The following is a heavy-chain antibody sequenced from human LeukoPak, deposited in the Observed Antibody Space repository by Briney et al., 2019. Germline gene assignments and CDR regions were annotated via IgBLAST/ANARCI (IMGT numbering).Heavy chain of an antibody. D-gene: IGHD5-24*01. Sequence: ASVKVSCKASGYSFTTYGITWVRQAPGQGLEWMGWISAYNGNTNYAQKLPGRVTMTTDTSTSTAYMELRRLRSDDTAVYYCARAVVDGDKELGYWGQGTLVTVSS. J-gene: IGHJ4*02. V-gene: IGHV1-18*01. CDR3: ARAVVDGDKELGY. CDR2: ISAYNGNT. CDR1: GYSFTTYG.